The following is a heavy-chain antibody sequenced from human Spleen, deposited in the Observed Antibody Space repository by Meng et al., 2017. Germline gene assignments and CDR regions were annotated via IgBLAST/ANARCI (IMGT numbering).Heavy chain of an antibody. J-gene: IGHJ3*02. CDR2: INAGNGNT. CDR1: GYTFTSYA. CDR3: ARDQGYYDSSGYYYEHCAFDI. Sequence: ASVKVSCKASGYTFTSYAMHWVRQAPGQRLEWMGWINAGNGNTKYSQKFQGRVTITRDTSASTAYMELSSLRSEDTAVYYCARDQGYYDSSGYYYEHCAFDIWGQGTMVTVSS. D-gene: IGHD3-22*01. V-gene: IGHV1-3*01.